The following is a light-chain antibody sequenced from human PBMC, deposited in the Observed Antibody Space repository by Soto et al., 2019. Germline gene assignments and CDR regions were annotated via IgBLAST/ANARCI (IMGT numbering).Light chain of an antibody. CDR3: QQYNSYSVA. CDR1: QPIISW. Sequence: DIQMTQSPSTLAGSVGDRVTITCRASQPIISWLAWYKQKPGKAPKLLIYKASTLKSGVPSRFSGSGSGTEFTLIISRLQPNDFATYYCQQYNSYSVAFGQGTKLELK. V-gene: IGKV1-5*03. CDR2: KAS. J-gene: IGKJ1*01.